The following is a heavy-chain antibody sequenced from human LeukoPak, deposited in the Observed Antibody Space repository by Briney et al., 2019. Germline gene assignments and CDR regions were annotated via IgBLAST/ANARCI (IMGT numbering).Heavy chain of an antibody. CDR3: TAVTHEHFYYYYGMDV. J-gene: IGHJ6*02. CDR2: IKSKTDGGTT. CDR1: GFTFSNAW. Sequence: GSLRLSCAASGFTFSNAWMRWVRQAPGKGLEWVGRIKSKTDGGTTDYAAPVKGRFTISRDDSKNTLYLQMNSLKTEDTAVYYCTAVTHEHFYYYYGMDVWGQGTTVTVSS. V-gene: IGHV3-15*01.